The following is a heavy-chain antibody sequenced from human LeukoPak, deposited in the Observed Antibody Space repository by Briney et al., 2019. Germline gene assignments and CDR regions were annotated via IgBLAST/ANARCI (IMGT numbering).Heavy chain of an antibody. D-gene: IGHD6-19*01. J-gene: IGHJ4*02. CDR2: ISSSSSYT. CDR1: GFTFSVYY. CDR3: ARSGIAVAGTVDY. V-gene: IGHV3-11*06. Sequence: GGSLRLSCAASGFTFSVYYMSWIRQAPGKGLEWVSYISSSSSYTNYADSVKGRFTISRDNAKNSLYLQMNSLRAEDTAVYYCARSGIAVAGTVDYWGQGTLVTVSS.